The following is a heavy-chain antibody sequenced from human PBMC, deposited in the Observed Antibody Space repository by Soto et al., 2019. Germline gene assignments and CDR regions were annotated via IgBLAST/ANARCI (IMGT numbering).Heavy chain of an antibody. J-gene: IGHJ6*02. CDR1: GYTFTSYG. V-gene: IGHV1-18*01. CDR2: ISDHNGNT. Sequence: GASVKVSCKASGYTFTSYGISCVRPAPGQGLEWMGWISDHNGNTNYAQKLQGRVTMTTDTSTTTAYMELRSLRSDDTAVYYCARVFSSLTGYPGPYYGMDVWGQGTTVTVSS. CDR3: ARVFSSLTGYPGPYYGMDV. D-gene: IGHD3-9*01.